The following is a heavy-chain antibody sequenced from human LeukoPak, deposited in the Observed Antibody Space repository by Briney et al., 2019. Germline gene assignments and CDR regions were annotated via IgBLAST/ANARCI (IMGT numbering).Heavy chain of an antibody. Sequence: GGSLPLPCAPSGFVYSHFWMSWLRQAPGKGLEWVAYIKQVEREKYYEDSEKGRFTISRDNARNILFLQMDSLRAEDAAVYYCARESVRRISRRSKGFFDYWGRGTRVTVSS. CDR1: GFVYSHFW. D-gene: IGHD3-3*02. CDR2: IKQVEREK. J-gene: IGHJ4*02. CDR3: ARESVRRISRRSKGFFDY. V-gene: IGHV3-7*01.